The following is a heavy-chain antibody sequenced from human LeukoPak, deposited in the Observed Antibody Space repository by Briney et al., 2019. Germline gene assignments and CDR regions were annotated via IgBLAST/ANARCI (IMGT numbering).Heavy chain of an antibody. CDR1: GYTFTSYD. CDR3: ASWGPSIAARLVSDY. CDR2: MNPNSGNT. J-gene: IGHJ4*02. Sequence: GASVKVSCKASGYTFTSYDINWVRQATGQGLEWMGWMNPNSGNTGYAQKFQGRVTMTRNTSISTAYMELSSLRSDDTAVYYCASWGPSIAARLVSDYWGQGTLVTVSS. D-gene: IGHD6-6*01. V-gene: IGHV1-8*01.